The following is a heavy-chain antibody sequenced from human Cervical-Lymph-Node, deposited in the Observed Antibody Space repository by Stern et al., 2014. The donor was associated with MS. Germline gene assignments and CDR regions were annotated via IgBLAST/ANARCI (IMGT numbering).Heavy chain of an antibody. CDR1: GYTFTNNW. D-gene: IGHD1-1*01. J-gene: IGHJ6*02. Sequence: EVQLEQSGAEVKKPGESLKISCKGSGYTFTNNWIAWVRQMPGKGLEWMGIIYPDDSDIRYSPSLQGQVTISADKSTSTAYLEVKSLKAADSAVYYCAKHPPRRKWDDPNYGMDVWGQGTTVTVSS. V-gene: IGHV5-51*01. CDR2: IYPDDSDI. CDR3: AKHPPRRKWDDPNYGMDV.